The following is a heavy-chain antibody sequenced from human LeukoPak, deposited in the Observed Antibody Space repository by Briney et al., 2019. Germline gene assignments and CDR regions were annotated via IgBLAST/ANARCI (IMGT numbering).Heavy chain of an antibody. CDR3: ARGGYSGYDYYFDY. J-gene: IGHJ4*02. Sequence: ASVKVSCKASGHTFTSYDINWVRQATGQGLEWMGWMNPNSGNTGYAQKFQGRVTMTRNTSISTAYMELSSLRSEDTAVYYCARGGYSGYDYYFDYWGQGTLVTVSS. CDR1: GHTFTSYD. D-gene: IGHD5-12*01. V-gene: IGHV1-8*02. CDR2: MNPNSGNT.